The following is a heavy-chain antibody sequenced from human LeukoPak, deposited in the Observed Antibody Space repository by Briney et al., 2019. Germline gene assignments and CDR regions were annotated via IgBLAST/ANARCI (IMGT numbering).Heavy chain of an antibody. CDR2: LWYDGTNR. CDR1: GFIFRSYG. V-gene: IGHV3-33*01. CDR3: ARPAAAGTGGLFYYGLDV. J-gene: IGHJ6*02. Sequence: GGSLRLSCAASGFIFRSYGMHWVRQAPGKGLEWVAVLWYDGTNRYYTDSVKGRFTISRDSSKNILYLQMNSLRVEDTAVYYCARPAAAGTGGLFYYGLDVWGQGTTVTVS. D-gene: IGHD6-13*01.